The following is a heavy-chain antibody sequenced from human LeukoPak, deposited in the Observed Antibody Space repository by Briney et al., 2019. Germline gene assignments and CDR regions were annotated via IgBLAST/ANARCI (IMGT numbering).Heavy chain of an antibody. Sequence: GGSLRLSCASSGFTFDDYTMHWVRQAPGKTLEWVALINWHATKYYVDSFKGNVTISMDKSKNSLLVQMDTLRTEDTAFYYCAEELTYDSSGSLIDNWGQGTLVTVSS. CDR1: GFTFDDYT. CDR2: INWHATK. V-gene: IGHV3-43*01. CDR3: AEELTYDSSGSLIDN. J-gene: IGHJ4*02. D-gene: IGHD3-22*01.